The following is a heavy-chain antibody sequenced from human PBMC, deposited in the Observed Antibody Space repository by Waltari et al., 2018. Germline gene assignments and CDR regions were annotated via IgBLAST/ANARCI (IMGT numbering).Heavy chain of an antibody. J-gene: IGHJ5*02. V-gene: IGHV4-34*01. CDR1: GGSFSGYY. Sequence: QVQLQQWGAGLLKPSETLSLTCAVYGGSFSGYYWSWIRKPPGKGLEWIGEINHSGSTNYNPSLKSRVTRSVDTSKNQFSLKLSSVTAADTAVYYCARGEDYSSSWYDNWFDPWGQGTLVTVSS. CDR3: ARGEDYSSSWYDNWFDP. D-gene: IGHD6-13*01. CDR2: INHSGST.